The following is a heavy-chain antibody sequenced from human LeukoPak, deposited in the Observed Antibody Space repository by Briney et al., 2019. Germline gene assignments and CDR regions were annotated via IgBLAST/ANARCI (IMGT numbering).Heavy chain of an antibody. CDR1: GGSISSSSYY. D-gene: IGHD3-3*01. V-gene: IGHV4-39*07. CDR2: IYYSGST. Sequence: ETLSLTCTVSGGSISSSSYYWGWIRQPPGKGLEWIGSIYYSGSTYYNPSLKSRVTISVDTSKNQFSLKLSSVTAADTAVYYCARGALDFWSGYIHANWFDPWGQGTLVTVSS. J-gene: IGHJ5*02. CDR3: ARGALDFWSGYIHANWFDP.